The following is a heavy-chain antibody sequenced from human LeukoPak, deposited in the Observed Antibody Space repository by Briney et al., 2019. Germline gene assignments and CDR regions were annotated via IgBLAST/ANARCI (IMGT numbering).Heavy chain of an antibody. CDR1: GFTFSTYW. Sequence: PGGSLRLSCAASGFTFSTYWMTWVRQAPGRGLEWVANIKQDGSEKYYVDSVKGRFTIFRDNPKNSLYLQMNSLRAEDTAVYYCARMYFSGGSCYYMDVWGKGTTVTVSS. D-gene: IGHD2-15*01. CDR2: IKQDGSEK. V-gene: IGHV3-7*01. CDR3: ARMYFSGGSCYYMDV. J-gene: IGHJ6*03.